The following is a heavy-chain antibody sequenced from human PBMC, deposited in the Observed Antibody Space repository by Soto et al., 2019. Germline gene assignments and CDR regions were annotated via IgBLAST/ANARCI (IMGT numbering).Heavy chain of an antibody. J-gene: IGHJ4*02. V-gene: IGHV1-24*01. CDR3: ATAPTYYYDSSGYPALRY. CDR1: RYTLKELS. CDR2: FDPEDGET. D-gene: IGHD3-22*01. Sequence: GASVKVCCKVSRYTLKELSMHRVRQAPGKGLEWMGGFDPEDGETIYAQKFQGRVTMTEDTSTDTAYMELSSLRSEDTAVYYCATAPTYYYDSSGYPALRYWGQGTLVTVSS.